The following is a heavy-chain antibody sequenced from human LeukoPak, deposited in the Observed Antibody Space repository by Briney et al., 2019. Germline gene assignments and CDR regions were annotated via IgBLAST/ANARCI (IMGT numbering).Heavy chain of an antibody. CDR3: ASYCTSTNCYTSGDY. Sequence: PGGSLRLSCAASGFTFSSYAMSWVRQAPGKGLEWVSAITGSGGSTYYADSVKGRFTISRDNSNNTLYLQMNSLRAEDTAVYYCASYCTSTNCYTSGDYWGQGTLVTVSS. CDR1: GFTFSSYA. J-gene: IGHJ4*02. CDR2: ITGSGGST. V-gene: IGHV3-23*01. D-gene: IGHD2-2*02.